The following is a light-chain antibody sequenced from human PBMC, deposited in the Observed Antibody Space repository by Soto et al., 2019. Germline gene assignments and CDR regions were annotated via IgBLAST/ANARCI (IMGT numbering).Light chain of an antibody. Sequence: DIQMTQSPSTLSASVGDRVTITCRASQSISSWLAWYQQKPGKAPKLLIYDASSLESGVPSRFSGSGSGTEFTLTISSLQPDDFATYYCKQYNSYPWTFGQGTKVEI. CDR1: QSISSW. V-gene: IGKV1-5*01. CDR3: KQYNSYPWT. J-gene: IGKJ1*01. CDR2: DAS.